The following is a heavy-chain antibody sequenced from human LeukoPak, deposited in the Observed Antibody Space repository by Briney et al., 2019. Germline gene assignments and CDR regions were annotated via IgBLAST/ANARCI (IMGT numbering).Heavy chain of an antibody. V-gene: IGHV4-4*07. J-gene: IGHJ4*02. CDR3: ARDPTARGSFDY. CDR2: NYPTGDT. Sequence: GSLRLSCAASGFTISSYAMSWVRQPAGKRLEWIGRNYPTGDTIYNPSLKSRVTMSVDMSKNHLSLKLTSVTAADAAVYYCARDPTARGSFDYWGQGILVSVSS. D-gene: IGHD3-16*01. CDR1: GFTISSYA.